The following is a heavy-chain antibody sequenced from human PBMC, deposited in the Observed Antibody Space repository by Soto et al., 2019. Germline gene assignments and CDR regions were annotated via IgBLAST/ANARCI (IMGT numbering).Heavy chain of an antibody. CDR3: ARFGKGEWYGPQFGN. D-gene: IGHD3-10*01. Sequence: GGSLRLSCAASGFTFSNYEMNWVRQAPGKGLEWISYISSSGPTIYYADSVKGRFTISRDDAKNSLYLQMNSLRGEDTALYYCARFGKGEWYGPQFGNWGQGTLVTVSS. J-gene: IGHJ4*02. CDR1: GFTFSNYE. CDR2: ISSSGPTI. V-gene: IGHV3-48*03.